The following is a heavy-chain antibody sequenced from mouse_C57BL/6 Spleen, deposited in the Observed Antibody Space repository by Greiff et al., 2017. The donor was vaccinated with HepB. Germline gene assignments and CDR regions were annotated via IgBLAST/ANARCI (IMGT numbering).Heavy chain of an antibody. J-gene: IGHJ2*01. CDR3: ASFYGYDVHFDY. D-gene: IGHD2-2*01. Sequence: EVQLVESVAELVRPGASVKLSCTASGFNIKNTYMHWVKQRPEQGLEWIGRIDPANGNTKYAPKFQGKATITADTSSNTAYLQLSSLTSEDTAIYYCASFYGYDVHFDYWGQGTTLTVSS. CDR2: IDPANGNT. CDR1: GFNIKNTY. V-gene: IGHV14-3*01.